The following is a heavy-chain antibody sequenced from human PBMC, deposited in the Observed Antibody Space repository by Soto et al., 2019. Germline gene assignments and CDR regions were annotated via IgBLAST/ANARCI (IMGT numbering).Heavy chain of an antibody. Sequence: GASVKVSCKASGYTLTSYGISWVRQAPGQGLEWMGWISAYNGNTNYAQKLQGRVTMTTDTSTSTAYMELRSLRSDDTAVYYCARDSITMVRGVIIKNYGMDVWGQGTTVTVSS. CDR2: ISAYNGNT. CDR3: ARDSITMVRGVIIKNYGMDV. D-gene: IGHD3-10*01. J-gene: IGHJ6*02. CDR1: GYTLTSYG. V-gene: IGHV1-18*01.